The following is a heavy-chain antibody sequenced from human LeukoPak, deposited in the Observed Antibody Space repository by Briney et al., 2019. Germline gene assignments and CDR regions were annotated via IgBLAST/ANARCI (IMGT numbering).Heavy chain of an antibody. CDR3: ARPFLYGSGSYYNFPYYFDY. D-gene: IGHD3-10*01. V-gene: IGHV3-73*01. CDR2: IRSKANSYAT. CDR1: GFTFSGSA. J-gene: IGHJ4*02. Sequence: GGSLRLSCAASGFTFSGSAIHWVRQASGKGLEWLGRIRSKANSYATAYGASVEGRFTISRDNAKNTLYLQMNSLRAEDTAVYYCARPFLYGSGSYYNFPYYFDYWGQGTLVTVSS.